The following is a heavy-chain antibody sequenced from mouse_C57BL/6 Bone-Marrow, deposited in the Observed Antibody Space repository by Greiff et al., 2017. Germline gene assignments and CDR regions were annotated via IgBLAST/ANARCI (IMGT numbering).Heavy chain of an antibody. Sequence: QVQLQQPGAELVMPGASVKLSCKASGYTFTSYWMHWVKQRPGQGLEWIGEIDPSDSYPNYNQKFKGKSTLTVDKSSSTAYMQLSSLTSEDSAVYYCARGLYDGYSNYFDYWGQGTTLTVSS. CDR1: GYTFTSYW. V-gene: IGHV1-69*01. J-gene: IGHJ2*01. CDR3: ARGLYDGYSNYFDY. CDR2: IDPSDSYP. D-gene: IGHD2-3*01.